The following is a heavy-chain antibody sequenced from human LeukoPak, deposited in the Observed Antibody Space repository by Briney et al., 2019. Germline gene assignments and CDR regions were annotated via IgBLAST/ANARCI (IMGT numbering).Heavy chain of an antibody. J-gene: IGHJ4*02. Sequence: SETLSLTCTVSGDSISSYYWSWIRQPPGKGLEWIGNIFYSGSPSYNPSLKSRVTTSFDTSKNQFSLKLSFVTAADTAVYYCARVGHIVAAGTYDYRGQGTLVTVSS. D-gene: IGHD6-13*01. CDR2: IFYSGSP. CDR3: ARVGHIVAAGTYDY. CDR1: GDSISSYY. V-gene: IGHV4-59*12.